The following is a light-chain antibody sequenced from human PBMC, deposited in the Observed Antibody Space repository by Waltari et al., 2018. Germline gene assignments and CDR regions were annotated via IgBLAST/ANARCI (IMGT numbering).Light chain of an antibody. CDR3: QRTCNAP. Sequence: DIQLTPSPSSPSASVGDRVTITSRVSQGIRTFLNFYRQKPGKVPKFLICSASNLQSGVPSRFSGSGSGTDFTLTISSLQPEDVATYYGQRTCNAPFGGGTQVEIK. J-gene: IGKJ4*01. CDR2: SAS. V-gene: IGKV1-27*01. CDR1: QGIRTF.